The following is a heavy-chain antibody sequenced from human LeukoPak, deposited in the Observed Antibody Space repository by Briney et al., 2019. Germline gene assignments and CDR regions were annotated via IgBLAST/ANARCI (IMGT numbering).Heavy chain of an antibody. D-gene: IGHD1-7*01. V-gene: IGHV1-2*02. CDR3: ARVRAYGALTGTRNLDY. J-gene: IGHJ4*02. Sequence: ASVKVSCKASGYTFTGYYMHWVRQAPGQGLEWMGWINPNSGGTNYAQKFQGRVTMTRDTPISTAYMELSRLRSDDTAVYYCARVRAYGALTGTRNLDYWGQGTLVTVSS. CDR2: INPNSGGT. CDR1: GYTFTGYY.